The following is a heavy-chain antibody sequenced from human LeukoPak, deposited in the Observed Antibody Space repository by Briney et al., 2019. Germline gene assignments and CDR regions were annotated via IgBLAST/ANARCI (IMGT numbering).Heavy chain of an antibody. CDR2: MTGIGTAT. V-gene: IGHV3-48*04. CDR1: GFTFSSYA. D-gene: IGHD3-22*01. CDR3: ARVATYYDESGYFRAIDY. Sequence: GGSLRLSCAASGFTFSSYAMSWVRQAPGKGLDWVSYMTGIGTATDYADSVKGRFTISRDNTKNSLYLQMNSLRAEDTAVYYCARVATYYDESGYFRAIDYWGQGTLVTVSS. J-gene: IGHJ4*02.